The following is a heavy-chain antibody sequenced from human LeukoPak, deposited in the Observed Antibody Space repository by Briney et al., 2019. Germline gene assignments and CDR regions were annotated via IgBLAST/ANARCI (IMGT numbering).Heavy chain of an antibody. CDR1: GFTFSSYG. CDR2: IRYDGSNK. V-gene: IGHV3-30*02. D-gene: IGHD5-24*01. CDR3: AKVEMATSPGGIDY. J-gene: IGHJ4*02. Sequence: GRSLRLSCAASGFTFSSYGMHWVRQAPGKGLEWVTFIRYDGSNKYYADSVKGRFTISRDNSKNTLYLQMNSLRVEDTAMYYCAKVEMATSPGGIDYWGQGTLVTVSS.